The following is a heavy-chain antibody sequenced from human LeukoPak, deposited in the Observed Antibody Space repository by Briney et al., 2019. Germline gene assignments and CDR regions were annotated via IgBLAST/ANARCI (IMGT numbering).Heavy chain of an antibody. J-gene: IGHJ4*02. D-gene: IGHD6-13*01. CDR3: AKAPPVYSGTWFRCYFDY. V-gene: IGHV3-23*01. CDR1: GFTFSSYW. Sequence: GGSLRLSCAASGFTFSSYWMTWVRQAPGKGLEWVSVISGSGGSTYYADSVKGRVTISRDNDKNTLYLQMSSLRAEDTALYHCAKAPPVYSGTWFRCYFDYWGQGTLVTVSS. CDR2: ISGSGGST.